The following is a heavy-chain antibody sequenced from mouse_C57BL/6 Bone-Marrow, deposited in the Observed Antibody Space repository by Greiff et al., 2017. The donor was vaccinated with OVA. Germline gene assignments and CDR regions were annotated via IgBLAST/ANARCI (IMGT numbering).Heavy chain of an antibody. Sequence: EVQVVESGGGLVKPGGSLKLSCAASGFTFSSYAMSWVRQTPEKRLEWVATISDGGSYTYYPDNVKGRFTISRDNAKNNLYLQMSHLKSEDTAMYYCARDRDDGYSAWFAYWGQGTLVTVSA. CDR1: GFTFSSYA. J-gene: IGHJ3*01. CDR2: ISDGGSYT. V-gene: IGHV5-4*01. CDR3: ARDRDDGYSAWFAY. D-gene: IGHD2-3*01.